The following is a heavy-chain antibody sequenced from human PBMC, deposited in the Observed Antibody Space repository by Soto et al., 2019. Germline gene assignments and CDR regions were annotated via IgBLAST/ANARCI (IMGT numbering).Heavy chain of an antibody. CDR2: IIPILGIA. J-gene: IGHJ4*02. V-gene: IGHV1-69*08. CDR1: GGTFISYT. CDR3: ARDRTAIYSSSWYPFDY. D-gene: IGHD6-13*01. Sequence: QVQLVQSGAEVKKPGSSVKVSCKASGGTFISYTISWVRQAPGQGLEWMGRIIPILGIANYAQKFQGRVTITADKSTSTAYMELSSLRSEDTAVYYCARDRTAIYSSSWYPFDYWGQGTLVTVSS.